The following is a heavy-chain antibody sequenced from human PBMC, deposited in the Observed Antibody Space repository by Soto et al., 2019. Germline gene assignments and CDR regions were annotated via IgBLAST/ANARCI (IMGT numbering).Heavy chain of an antibody. D-gene: IGHD3-10*01. V-gene: IGHV4-59*01. Sequence: QVQLQESGPGRVKPSETLSLTCTVSGGSISSYYWGWIRQPPGKGLKGIGYIYYNGSTNYNPSHKSRVTITVDTSKNQFSLKPRSVTAADTAVNYCSRVWGGAFDIWGQGTMVTVSS. CDR2: IYYNGST. CDR1: GGSISSYY. CDR3: SRVWGGAFDI. J-gene: IGHJ3*02.